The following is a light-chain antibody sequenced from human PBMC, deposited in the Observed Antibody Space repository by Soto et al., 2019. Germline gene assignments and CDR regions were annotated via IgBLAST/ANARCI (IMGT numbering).Light chain of an antibody. J-gene: IGKJ1*01. CDR3: PQYGSSGT. CDR1: QSVSSSY. V-gene: IGKV3-20*01. Sequence: EIVLTQSPGTLSLSPGERSTLSCRASQSVSSSYLAWYQQKPGQPPRLLIYGESNRATGIPDRFSGSGSGTDFTLTISRLEPGDFAVYYCPQYGSSGTVGQGTKVEI. CDR2: GES.